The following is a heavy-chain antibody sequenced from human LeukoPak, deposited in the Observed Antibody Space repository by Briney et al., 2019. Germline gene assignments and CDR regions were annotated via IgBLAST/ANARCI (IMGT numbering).Heavy chain of an antibody. CDR3: TRDYYIGYCSGGSCWYFDY. CDR1: GFTFGDYA. Sequence: PGRSLRLSCTASGFTFGDYAMSWVRPAPGKGLEWVGFIRSKAYGVTTEYAASVKGRFTISRDDSKSIAYLQMNSLKTEDTAVYYCTRDYYIGYCSGGSCWYFDYWGQGTLVTVSS. V-gene: IGHV3-49*04. J-gene: IGHJ4*02. D-gene: IGHD2-15*01. CDR2: IRSKAYGVTT.